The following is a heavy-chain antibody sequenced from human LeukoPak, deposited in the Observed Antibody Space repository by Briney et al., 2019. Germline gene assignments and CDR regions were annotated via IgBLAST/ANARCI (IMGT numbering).Heavy chain of an antibody. V-gene: IGHV3-21*01. CDR3: ARVGHSYGCDY. Sequence: PGGSLRLSCGAYGFTFSTYTMNWVRQAPGKGLEWVSSISSSSSYIFYADSVKGRFTISRDNAKNSLYLQMNSLRAEDTALYYCARVGHSYGCDYWGQGTLVTASS. J-gene: IGHJ4*02. CDR1: GFTFSTYT. D-gene: IGHD5-18*01. CDR2: ISSSSSYI.